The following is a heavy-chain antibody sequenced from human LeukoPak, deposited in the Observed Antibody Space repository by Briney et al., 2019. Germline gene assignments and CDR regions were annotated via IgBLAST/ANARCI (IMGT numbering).Heavy chain of an antibody. V-gene: IGHV1-69*05. Sequence: SVKVSCKASGGTFRSYAISWVRQAPGQGLEWMGRIIPIFGTANYGQKFQGRVTITTDESTSTAYMELSSLRSEDTAAYYCARDWGVTVKNYYYMDVWGKGTTVTVSS. D-gene: IGHD4-17*01. CDR2: IIPIFGTA. CDR3: ARDWGVTVKNYYYMDV. J-gene: IGHJ6*03. CDR1: GGTFRSYA.